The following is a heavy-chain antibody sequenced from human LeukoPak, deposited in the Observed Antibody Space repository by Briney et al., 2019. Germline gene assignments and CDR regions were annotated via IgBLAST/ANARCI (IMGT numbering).Heavy chain of an antibody. CDR1: GNTLRELP. J-gene: IGHJ4*02. CDR2: FDPENAEI. V-gene: IGHV1-24*01. D-gene: IGHD3-3*01. CDR3: AIRGSDFWSGFDF. Sequence: ASVKVSCKLSGNTLRELPIQWVRQAGGKGLEWMAGFDPENAEIVYAQKFQGRVTMTEDTSTNTAYMELTRLTSDDTALYYCAIRGSDFWSGFDFWGQGTQVTVSS.